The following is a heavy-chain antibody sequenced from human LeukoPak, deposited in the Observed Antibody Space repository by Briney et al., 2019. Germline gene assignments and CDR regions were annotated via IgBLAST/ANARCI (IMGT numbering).Heavy chain of an antibody. J-gene: IGHJ4*02. V-gene: IGHV3-13*01. CDR3: ARAIGGEYFDY. D-gene: IGHD3-16*01. CDR1: GFTFSSYD. Sequence: GSLRLSCAASGFTFSSYDMHWVRQGTGKGLEWVSVIGIAGDTYYPGSVKGRFTISRENAKNSLYLQMNSLRAGDTAVYYCARAIGGEYFDYWGQGTLVTASS. CDR2: IGIAGDT.